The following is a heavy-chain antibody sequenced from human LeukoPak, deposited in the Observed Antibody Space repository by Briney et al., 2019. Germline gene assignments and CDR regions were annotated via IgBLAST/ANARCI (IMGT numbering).Heavy chain of an antibody. CDR1: GFTFSSYG. CDR3: AKDQDPTLTYSSSWVIYYYGVDV. J-gene: IGHJ6*02. CDR2: ISYDGSNK. D-gene: IGHD6-13*01. V-gene: IGHV3-30*18. Sequence: PGGSLTLSCAASGFTFSSYGMHWVRQAPGKGLEWVADISYDGSNKYYADSVKGRFTISRDNSKNTLYLQMNSLRAEDTAVYYCAKDQDPTLTYSSSWVIYYYGVDVWGQGTTVTVSS.